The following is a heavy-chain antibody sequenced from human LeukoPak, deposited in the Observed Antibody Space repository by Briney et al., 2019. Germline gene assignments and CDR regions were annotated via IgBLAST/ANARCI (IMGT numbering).Heavy chain of an antibody. Sequence: SETLSLTCTVSGGSIRSSSYFWGWIRQPPGKGLEWIGNIYYSGSSYYNPSLKSRVTISVDASKTQFSLKLNSVTAADTAVYYCARGSRELYYFDYWGQGTLVTVSS. CDR2: IYYSGSS. CDR3: ARGSRELYYFDY. D-gene: IGHD1-7*01. J-gene: IGHJ4*02. V-gene: IGHV4-39*07. CDR1: GGSIRSSSYF.